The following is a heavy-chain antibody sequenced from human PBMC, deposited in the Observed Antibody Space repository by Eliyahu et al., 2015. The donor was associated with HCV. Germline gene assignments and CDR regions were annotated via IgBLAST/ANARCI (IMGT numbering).Heavy chain of an antibody. CDR1: GFTFXSYS. CDR2: ISSSSSYI. D-gene: IGHD3-10*01. Sequence: EVQLVESGGGLVKPGGSLRLSCAASGFTFXSYSMNXVRQAPGKGLEWVSSISSSSSYIYYADSVKGRFTISRDNAKNSLYLQMNSLRAEDTAVYYCARDASPEVLWFGELLYPWFDPWGQGTLVTVSS. J-gene: IGHJ5*02. CDR3: ARDASPEVLWFGELLYPWFDP. V-gene: IGHV3-21*01.